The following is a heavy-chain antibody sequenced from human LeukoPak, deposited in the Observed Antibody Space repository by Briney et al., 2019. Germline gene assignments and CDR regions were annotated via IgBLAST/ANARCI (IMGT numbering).Heavy chain of an antibody. V-gene: IGHV3-53*01. CDR1: GXTVSSNY. Sequence: PGGSLRLSCSASGXTVSSNYMSWVRQAPGKGLEWVSVIYSGGSTYYADSVKGRFTISRDTSKNTLYLQMNSLRAEDTAVYYCARDRYYDSSGYYDYWGQGTLVTVSS. CDR2: IYSGGST. D-gene: IGHD3-22*01. CDR3: ARDRYYDSSGYYDY. J-gene: IGHJ4*02.